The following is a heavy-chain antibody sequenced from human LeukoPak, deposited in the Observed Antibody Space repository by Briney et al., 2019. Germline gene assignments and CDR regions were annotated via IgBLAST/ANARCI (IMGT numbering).Heavy chain of an antibody. Sequence: PGGSLRLSCAASGVTVSSNYMSWVRHAPRKGLEWVSVIYSGGSTYYADSVKGRFTISRDNSKNTLYPQMNSLRAEDTAVYYCASTHLGYCSSASCQNDYWGQGTLVTVSS. CDR3: ASTHLGYCSSASCQNDY. V-gene: IGHV3-53*01. CDR2: IYSGGST. CDR1: GVTVSSNY. D-gene: IGHD2-2*01. J-gene: IGHJ4*02.